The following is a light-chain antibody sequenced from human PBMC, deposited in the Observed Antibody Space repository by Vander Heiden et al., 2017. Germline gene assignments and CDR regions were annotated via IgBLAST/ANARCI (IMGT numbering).Light chain of an antibody. V-gene: IGLV2-14*01. CDR1: SSDVGGYNY. Sequence: QSALTQPASVSGSPGQSITISCTGTSSDVGGYNYVSWYQQHPGTAPKLMMYDVSNRPSGVSNRFSGSKSGTTASLTISGLQAEDEADYYCRSYTSSRTRVFGGGTKLTVL. J-gene: IGLJ2*01. CDR3: RSYTSSRTRV. CDR2: DVS.